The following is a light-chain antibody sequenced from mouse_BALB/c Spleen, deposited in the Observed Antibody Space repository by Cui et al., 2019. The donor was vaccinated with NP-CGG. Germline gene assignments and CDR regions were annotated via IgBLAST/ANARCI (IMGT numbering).Light chain of an antibody. J-gene: IGLJ1*01. Sequence: QAVVAQESALPTSPGETVTLTCRSSTGAVTTINYANWVQEKPDHLFTGLIGGTNNRVPGVPARFSGSLIGDKAALTITGAQTEDEAIYFCALWYSNHWVFGGGTKLTVL. CDR2: GTN. V-gene: IGLV1*01. CDR1: TGAVTTINY. CDR3: ALWYSNHWV.